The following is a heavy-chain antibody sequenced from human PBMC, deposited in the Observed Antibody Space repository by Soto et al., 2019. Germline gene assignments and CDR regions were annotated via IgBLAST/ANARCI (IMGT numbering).Heavy chain of an antibody. V-gene: IGHV4-39*01. CDR1: GGSISSSSYY. D-gene: IGHD3-16*02. CDR3: ARHDYDYGWGSYRYTGFDY. Sequence: SETLSLTCTVSGGSISSSSYYWGWIRQPPGKGLEWIGSIYYSGSTYYNPSLKSRVTISVDTSKNQFSLKLSSVTAADTAVYYCARHDYDYGWGSYRYTGFDYWGQGTLVTVSS. J-gene: IGHJ4*02. CDR2: IYYSGST.